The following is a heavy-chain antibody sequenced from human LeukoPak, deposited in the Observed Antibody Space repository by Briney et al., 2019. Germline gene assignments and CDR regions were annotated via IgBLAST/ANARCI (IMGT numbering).Heavy chain of an antibody. CDR1: GYPFSSFW. J-gene: IGHJ4*02. D-gene: IGHD3-10*01. CDR3: TRDTFGARDS. V-gene: IGHV3-74*01. Sequence: GRSLRLSCAGSGYPFSSFWMHWVRQVAGHGLVWVSRINEGGSSTSYAESVRGRFTISRDNAKNTPYLQMSSLRAEDTAVYYCTRDTFGARDSWGQGTLVTVSS. CDR2: INEGGSST.